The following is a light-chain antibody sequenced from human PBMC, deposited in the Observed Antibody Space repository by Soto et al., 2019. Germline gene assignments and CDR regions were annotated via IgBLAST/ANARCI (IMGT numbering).Light chain of an antibody. CDR2: GDS. Sequence: QSVLTQPASVSGSPGQSITISCTGTSSDVGFYNLVSWYQQLPGKVPKLIIYGDSQRPSGVSNRFSGSKSGNTASLTISGLQADDEADYYCCSYADSSTSGVFGTGTKVTVL. CDR1: SSDVGFYNL. V-gene: IGLV2-23*01. CDR3: CSYADSSTSGV. J-gene: IGLJ1*01.